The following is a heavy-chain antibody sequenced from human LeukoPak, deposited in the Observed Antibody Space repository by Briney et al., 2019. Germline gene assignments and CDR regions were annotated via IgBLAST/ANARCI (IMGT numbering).Heavy chain of an antibody. V-gene: IGHV4-38-2*02. CDR1: GHSISSGYY. CDR3: AGVGSSGRCLDY. D-gene: IGHD2-15*01. J-gene: IGHJ4*02. CDR2: INHSGST. Sequence: TTSEPLSLPCTVSGHSISSGYYWAWMRQPPGKGLEWIGSINHSGSTYHNPSLKSRLTASVNTSKNQVSLRLSSMTAADTAVYYGAGVGSSGRCLDYWGQGTLVSVSS.